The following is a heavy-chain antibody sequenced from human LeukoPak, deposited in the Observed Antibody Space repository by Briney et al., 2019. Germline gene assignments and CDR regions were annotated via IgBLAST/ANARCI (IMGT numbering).Heavy chain of an antibody. CDR1: GGSFSGYY. CDR2: INHSGST. CDR3: ARELPHYDILTGYRPPTPNILYGMDV. D-gene: IGHD3-9*01. V-gene: IGHV4-34*01. Sequence: SETLSLTCAVYGGSFSGYYWSWIRQPPGKGLEWIGEINHSGSTNYNPSLKSRVTISVDTSKNQFSLKLSSVTAADTAVYYCARELPHYDILTGYRPPTPNILYGMDVWGQGTTVTVSS. J-gene: IGHJ6*02.